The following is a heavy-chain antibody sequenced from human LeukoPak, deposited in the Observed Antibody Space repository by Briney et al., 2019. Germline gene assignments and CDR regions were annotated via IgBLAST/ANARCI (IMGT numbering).Heavy chain of an antibody. Sequence: SETLSLTCSVSGGSISSYYWSRIRQPPGKGLEWIGYIYYSGSTNYNPSLKSRVTISVDTSKNQFSLKLSSVTAADTAVYYCARGWPHGSGSTDGDYWGQGTLVTVSS. CDR2: IYYSGST. V-gene: IGHV4-59*01. J-gene: IGHJ4*02. CDR3: ARGWPHGSGSTDGDY. CDR1: GGSISSYY. D-gene: IGHD3-10*01.